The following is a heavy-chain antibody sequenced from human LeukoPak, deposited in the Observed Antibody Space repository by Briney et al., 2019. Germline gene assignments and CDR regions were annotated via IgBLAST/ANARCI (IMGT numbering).Heavy chain of an antibody. CDR2: INHNGNT. J-gene: IGHJ3*02. CDR3: ARHGLVAARHAFDI. D-gene: IGHD6-6*01. V-gene: IGHV4-34*01. CDR1: YGSLSGYY. Sequence: SETLSLTCTVFYGSLSGYYWSWIRQPPGKGLEWIGEINHNGNTNYNPSLKSRVTISVDTSKDQFSLKLSSVTAADTAVYYCARHGLVAARHAFDIWGQGTMVTVSS.